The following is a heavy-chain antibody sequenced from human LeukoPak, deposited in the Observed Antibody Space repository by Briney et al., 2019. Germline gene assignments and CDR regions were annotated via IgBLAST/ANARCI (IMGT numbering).Heavy chain of an antibody. V-gene: IGHV3-7*05. D-gene: IGHD6-6*01. J-gene: IGHJ4*02. CDR3: ARIVYSSSSFDF. CDR2: IKQDGSVE. CDR1: GFTFSSYW. Sequence: GGSLRLSCAAYGFTFSSYWMSWVRQAPGKGLEWVANIKQDGSVEYYVVSVKGRFTISRDNAKESLYLQMNSLRAEDTAVYYCARIVYSSSSFDFWGQGTLVTVSS.